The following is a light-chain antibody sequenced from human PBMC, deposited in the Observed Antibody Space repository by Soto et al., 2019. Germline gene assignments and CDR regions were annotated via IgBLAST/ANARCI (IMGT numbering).Light chain of an antibody. CDR2: GAS. Sequence: EIVMTKSPATLSVSPGERATLSCRASQSVSSNLAWYQQKRGQAPMLLLYGASTRATGIPARSSASGSGTEVTLTVSNLHAEDFAVYYCQQYYNWPPLSVGGGTKVE. CDR1: QSVSSN. J-gene: IGKJ4*01. V-gene: IGKV3-15*01. CDR3: QQYYNWPPLS.